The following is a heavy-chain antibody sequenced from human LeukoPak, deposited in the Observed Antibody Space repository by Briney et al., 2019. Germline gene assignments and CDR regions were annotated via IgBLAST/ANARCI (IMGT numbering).Heavy chain of an antibody. V-gene: IGHV3-21*04. Sequence: GGSLRLSCAASGFTFSSYTMKWVRQAPGKGLEWVSSISSSSSYIYYADSVKGRFTISRDNAKNSLYLQMNSLRPDDTAVYYCAKASRFGYSYGPREYFYYMDVWGKGTTVTISS. CDR2: ISSSSSYI. D-gene: IGHD5-18*01. J-gene: IGHJ6*03. CDR1: GFTFSSYT. CDR3: AKASRFGYSYGPREYFYYMDV.